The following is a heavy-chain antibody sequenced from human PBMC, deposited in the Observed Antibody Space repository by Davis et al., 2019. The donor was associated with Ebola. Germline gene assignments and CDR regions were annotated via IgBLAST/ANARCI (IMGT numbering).Heavy chain of an antibody. Sequence: PGGSLRLSCAASGFTFSSYAMSWVRQAPGKGLEWVSAISGSGGSTYYADSVKGRFTISRDNSKNTLYLQMNSLRAEDTAVYYCAKDLRLVGATRGGWFDPWGQGTLVTVSS. J-gene: IGHJ5*02. CDR3: AKDLRLVGATRGGWFDP. D-gene: IGHD1-26*01. CDR2: ISGSGGST. V-gene: IGHV3-23*01. CDR1: GFTFSSYA.